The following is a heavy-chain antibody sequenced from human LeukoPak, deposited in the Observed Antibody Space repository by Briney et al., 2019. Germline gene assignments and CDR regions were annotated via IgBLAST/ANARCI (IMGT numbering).Heavy chain of an antibody. CDR1: GGTFSSYA. CDR3: ARVWSEIVYVFDI. V-gene: IGHV1-69*05. Sequence: SVKVSCKASGGTFSSYAISWVRQAPGQGLEWMGGIIPIFGTANYAQKFQGRVTITTDESTSTAYMELSSLRSEDTAVYYCARVWSEIVYVFDIWGQGTMVTVSS. D-gene: IGHD2-15*01. J-gene: IGHJ3*02. CDR2: IIPIFGTA.